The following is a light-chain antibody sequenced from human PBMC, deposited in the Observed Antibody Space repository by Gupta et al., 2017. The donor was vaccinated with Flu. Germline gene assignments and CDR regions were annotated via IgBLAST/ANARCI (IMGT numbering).Light chain of an antibody. CDR3: AAWDDSLNGDV. CDR1: TSNVGPND. J-gene: IGLJ1*01. Sequence: SVLTQPPLASVTPGPTVTIPCPGTTSNVGPNDVNWYQQLPGTAPKLLIYYNNLRPSGVPARFSGSKSGTSASLAISGLRSEDEADYYCAAWDDSLNGDVFGTGTRVTV. V-gene: IGLV1-44*01. CDR2: YNN.